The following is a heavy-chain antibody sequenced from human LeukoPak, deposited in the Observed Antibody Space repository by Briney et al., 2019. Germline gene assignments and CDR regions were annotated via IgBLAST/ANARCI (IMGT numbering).Heavy chain of an antibody. J-gene: IGHJ4*02. D-gene: IGHD2-15*01. Sequence: GGSLRLSCAASKFIFSNYWMSWVRQAPGKGLEWVAYIKKTGSETYYVDSVKGRFTITRDNARNSLFLQMNSLRAEDTAVYYCAREDGYCSGGNCYSYFDSWGQGTLVTVSS. CDR3: AREDGYCSGGNCYSYFDS. CDR2: IKKTGSET. CDR1: KFIFSNYW. V-gene: IGHV3-7*01.